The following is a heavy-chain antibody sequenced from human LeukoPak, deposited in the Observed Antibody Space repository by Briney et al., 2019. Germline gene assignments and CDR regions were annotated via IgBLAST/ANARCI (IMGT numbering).Heavy chain of an antibody. CDR3: ARDQECGGDCYYFDY. CDR2: IYSGGST. J-gene: IGHJ4*02. D-gene: IGHD2-21*02. Sequence: GGSLRLSCAASGFIFSSYWMSWVRQAPGKGLEWVSVIYSGGSTYYADSVKGRFTISRDNSKNTLYLQMNSLRAEDTAVYYCARDQECGGDCYYFDYWGQGTLVTVSS. V-gene: IGHV3-53*01. CDR1: GFIFSSYW.